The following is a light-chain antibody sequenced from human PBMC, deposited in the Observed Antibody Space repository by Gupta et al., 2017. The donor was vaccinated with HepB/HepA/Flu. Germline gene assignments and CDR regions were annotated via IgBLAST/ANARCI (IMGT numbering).Light chain of an antibody. CDR3: AAWDDSLNEVV. CDR2: NND. J-gene: IGLJ2*01. CDR1: YSNIRTNT. Sequence: QSVLTQPPSTSGTHGQRVTISCSGSYSNIRTNTVHWYQLLPGTAPKLLISNNDQRPSGVPDRFSGSKSGTSASLAISGLQSEDEAEYYCAAWDDSLNEVVFGGGTKLTVL. V-gene: IGLV1-44*01.